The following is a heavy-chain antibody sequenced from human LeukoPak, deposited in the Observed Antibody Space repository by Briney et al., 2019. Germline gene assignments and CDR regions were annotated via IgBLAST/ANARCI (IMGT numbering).Heavy chain of an antibody. D-gene: IGHD6-13*01. CDR2: IYTSGST. J-gene: IGHJ5*02. V-gene: IGHV4-61*02. CDR1: GGSISSGSYY. CDR3: ARPRTRDGSSWYDWFDP. Sequence: SETLSLTCTVSGGSISSGSYYWSWIRQPAGKGLEWIGRIYTSGSTNYNPSLKSRVTISVDTSKNQFSLKLSSVTAADTAVYYCARPRTRDGSSWYDWFDPWGQGTLVTVSS.